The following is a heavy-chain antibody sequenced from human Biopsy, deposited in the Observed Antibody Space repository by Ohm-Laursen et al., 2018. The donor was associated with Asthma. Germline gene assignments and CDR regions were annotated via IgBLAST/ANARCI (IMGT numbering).Heavy chain of an antibody. CDR2: ISYDGSSI. Sequence: SSLRLSCAASRFTYEMHWVRQAPGKGLEWVAVISYDGSSIYYADSVKGRFTISRDNSKNTPSLQMNSLTAEDTAVYYCAREGVAGTHIEDWGQGTLVTVSS. D-gene: IGHD6-19*01. CDR3: AREGVAGTHIED. CDR1: RFTYE. J-gene: IGHJ4*02. V-gene: IGHV3-30-3*01.